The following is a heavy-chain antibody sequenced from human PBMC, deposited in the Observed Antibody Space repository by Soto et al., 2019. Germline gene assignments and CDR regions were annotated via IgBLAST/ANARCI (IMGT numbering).Heavy chain of an antibody. D-gene: IGHD2-21*01. Sequence: QVQLVQSGAELKKTGSSVRVSCRASGDTFSSYAVNWVRQAPGRGLEWMGRIITVLGTTDYAQKFKGRVTIPAAKSTKTVSRELSSLRSEDTAVYYCARRRYCGYDCYHKHYYAMDVWGQGATVTVAS. J-gene: IGHJ6*02. V-gene: IGHV1-69*08. CDR2: IITVLGTT. CDR1: GDTFSSYA. CDR3: ARRRYCGYDCYHKHYYAMDV.